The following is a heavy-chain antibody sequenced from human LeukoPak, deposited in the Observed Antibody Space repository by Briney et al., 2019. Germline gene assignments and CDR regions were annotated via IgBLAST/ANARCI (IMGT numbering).Heavy chain of an antibody. J-gene: IGHJ4*02. CDR3: ARLSGYSGSYYDYFDY. CDR1: GYTLTSYG. V-gene: IGHV1-18*01. Sequence: ASVKVSCKASGYTLTSYGISWVRQAPGQGLELMGWISAYNGNTNYAQKLQGRVTMTTDTSTSTAYMELRSLRSDDTAVYYCARLSGYSGSYYDYFDYWGQGTLVTVSS. D-gene: IGHD1-26*01. CDR2: ISAYNGNT.